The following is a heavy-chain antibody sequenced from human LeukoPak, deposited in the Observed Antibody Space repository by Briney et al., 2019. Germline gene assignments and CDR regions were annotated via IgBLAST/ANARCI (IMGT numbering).Heavy chain of an antibody. Sequence: GRSLRLSCAASGFIFSRHGMHWVRQAPGKGLEWVAVISYDGSIKYYADSVKGRFTISRDNSKNTLYLQMNSLRAVDTAVYYCATYCSGARCYQCLDYWGQGTLVTVSS. CDR1: GFIFSRHG. J-gene: IGHJ4*02. CDR3: ATYCSGARCYQCLDY. D-gene: IGHD2-15*01. V-gene: IGHV3-30*03. CDR2: ISYDGSIK.